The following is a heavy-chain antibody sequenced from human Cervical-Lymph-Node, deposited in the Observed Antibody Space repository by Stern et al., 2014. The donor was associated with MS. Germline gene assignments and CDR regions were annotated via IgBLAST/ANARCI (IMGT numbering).Heavy chain of an antibody. V-gene: IGHV4-4*02. D-gene: IGHD2/OR15-2a*01. CDR2: IYHSVAA. J-gene: IGHJ2*01. CDR1: GGSVSSTNW. CDR3: ARERQQYCNSEGCSYWYFDL. Sequence: QVQLQESGPGLVKPSGTLSLNCAVSGGSVSSTNWWSWVRQPPGKGLEWIGNIYHSVAANYHRSLVSLVSISLDNSKNHPSRHLTSETAADTAVYYCARERQQYCNSEGCSYWYFDLWGRGTLVTVSS.